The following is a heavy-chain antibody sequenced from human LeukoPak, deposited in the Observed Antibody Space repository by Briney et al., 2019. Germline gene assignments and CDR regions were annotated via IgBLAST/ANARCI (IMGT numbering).Heavy chain of an antibody. CDR3: AKVASADAQARLNY. J-gene: IGHJ4*02. CDR1: GFTFSNYA. V-gene: IGHV3-23*01. D-gene: IGHD6-19*01. CDR2: ISGSGDST. Sequence: GGSLRLSCAASGFTFSNYAMSWVRQTPGKGLEWVSSISGSGDSTYYADSVKGRFTISRDNSNNTLYLQMNSLRAEDTAVYYCAKVASADAQARLNYWGQGTLVIVSS.